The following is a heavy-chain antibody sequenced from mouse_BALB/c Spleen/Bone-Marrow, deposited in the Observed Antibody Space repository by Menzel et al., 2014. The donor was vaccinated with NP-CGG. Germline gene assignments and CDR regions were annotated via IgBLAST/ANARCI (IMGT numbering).Heavy chain of an antibody. CDR3: ARGGDDFSLDY. D-gene: IGHD2-4*01. J-gene: IGHJ4*01. Sequence: SGTELAMPGASVKMSCKASGYAFTDRWIHWVKQRPGQGLEWIGAIDTSDSYTNYNQKFKGKATLTVDESSSTAYIHLSSLTSEDSAVYYCARGGDDFSLDYWGQRTSVTVSS. V-gene: IGHV1-69*01. CDR2: IDTSDSYT. CDR1: GYAFTDRW.